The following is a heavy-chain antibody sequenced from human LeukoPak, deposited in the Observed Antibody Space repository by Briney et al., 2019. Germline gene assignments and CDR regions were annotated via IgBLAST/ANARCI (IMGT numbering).Heavy chain of an antibody. D-gene: IGHD2-21*02. CDR1: GGSISSYF. Sequence: PSETLSLTCIVSGGSISSYFWTWIRQPAGKGLEWIGRMYPSGSTNYNPSLKSRITISVSTSKNQFSLRLSSVTAADTAVYYCAREGVMVTGFDYWGQETLVTVSS. CDR2: MYPSGST. CDR3: AREGVMVTGFDY. J-gene: IGHJ4*02. V-gene: IGHV4-4*07.